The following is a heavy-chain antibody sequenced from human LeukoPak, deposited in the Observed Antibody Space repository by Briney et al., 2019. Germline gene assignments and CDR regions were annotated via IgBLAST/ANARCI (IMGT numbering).Heavy chain of an antibody. CDR2: INHSGST. D-gene: IGHD2-2*01. Sequence: PETLSLTCAVYVGSFSGYYWSWIRPPPGKGLEWIGEINHSGSTNYNPSLKSRVTISVDTSKNQSSLKLSSVTAADTAVYYCAREVVVVPAAMGRYFDYWGQGTLVTVSS. J-gene: IGHJ4*02. CDR1: VGSFSGYY. V-gene: IGHV4-34*01. CDR3: AREVVVVPAAMGRYFDY.